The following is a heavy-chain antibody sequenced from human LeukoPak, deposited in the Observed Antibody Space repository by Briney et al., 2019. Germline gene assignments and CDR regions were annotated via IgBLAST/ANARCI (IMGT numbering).Heavy chain of an antibody. J-gene: IGHJ4*02. D-gene: IGHD3-22*01. V-gene: IGHV3-21*01. CDR3: ARAPYDSSGYYWS. CDR1: GFTVSSNY. CDR2: ISSSSSYI. Sequence: GGSLRLSCAASGFTVSSNYMNWVRQAPGKGLEWVSSISSSSSYIYYADSVKGRFTISRDNAKNSLYLQMNSLRAEDTAVYYCARAPYDSSGYYWSWGQGTLVTVSS.